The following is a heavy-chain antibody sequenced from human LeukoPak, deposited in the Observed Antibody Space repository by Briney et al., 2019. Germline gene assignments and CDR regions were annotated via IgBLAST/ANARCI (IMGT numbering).Heavy chain of an antibody. CDR1: GGTFSSYA. D-gene: IGHD6-6*01. CDR3: ARDRRSSSPQRAYYYYMDV. V-gene: IGHV1-69*05. CDR2: IIPIFGTA. J-gene: IGHJ6*03. Sequence: GASVKVSCKASGGTFSSYAISWVRQAPGQGLEWMGRIIPIFGTANYAQKFQGRVTITTDESTSTAYMELSSLRSEDTAVYYCARDRRSSSPQRAYYYYMDVWGKGTTVTVSS.